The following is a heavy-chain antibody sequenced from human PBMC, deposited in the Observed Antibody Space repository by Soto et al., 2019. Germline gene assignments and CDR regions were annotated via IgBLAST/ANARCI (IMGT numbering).Heavy chain of an antibody. CDR2: INAGNGNT. V-gene: IGHV1-3*01. CDR3: ARERLSVVEGLPTGYMDV. Sequence: QVQLVQSGAEVKKPGASVKVSCKASGYTFTSYAMHWVRQAPGQRLEWMGWINAGNGNTKYSQKFQGRVTITRDTAASTAYMELSSLRSEDTAVYYCARERLSVVEGLPTGYMDVWGKGTTVTVSS. CDR1: GYTFTSYA. J-gene: IGHJ6*03. D-gene: IGHD3-3*01.